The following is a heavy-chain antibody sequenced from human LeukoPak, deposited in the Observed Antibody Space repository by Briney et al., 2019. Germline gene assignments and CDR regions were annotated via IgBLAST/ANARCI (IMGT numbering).Heavy chain of an antibody. V-gene: IGHV3-23*01. CDR3: AKDSGVVVTAIPNY. CDR2: ISGRGGST. Sequence: TGGSLRLSCAASGFTFSNYAMIWVRQAPGKGLEWVSSISGRGGSTYYAGSVKGRFTISRDNSKNTLSLQMDSLRSEDTAVYYCAKDSGVVVTAIPNYWGQGALVTVPS. CDR1: GFTFSNYA. J-gene: IGHJ4*02. D-gene: IGHD2-21*02.